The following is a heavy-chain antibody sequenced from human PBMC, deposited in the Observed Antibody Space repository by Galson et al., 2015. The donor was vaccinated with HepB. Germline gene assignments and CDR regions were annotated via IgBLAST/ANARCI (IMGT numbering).Heavy chain of an antibody. V-gene: IGHV6-1*01. CDR2: TYYRSKWYN. CDR1: GDSVSSNRVT. Sequence: CAISGDSVSSNRVTWNWIRQSPSRGLEWLGRTYYRSKWYNDYAVSVKSRIIINPDTSTSQFSLQLNSVTPDDTAVYYCARARDGTFDYWGQGALVTVSS. CDR3: ARARDGTFDY. J-gene: IGHJ4*02. D-gene: IGHD1-26*01.